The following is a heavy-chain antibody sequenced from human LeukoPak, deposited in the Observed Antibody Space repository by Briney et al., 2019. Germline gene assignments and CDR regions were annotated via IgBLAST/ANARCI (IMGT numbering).Heavy chain of an antibody. D-gene: IGHD2-15*01. CDR1: GFTFSSYA. CDR3: AKDWRYCSGGSCYEIYYYYYGMDV. CDR2: ISGSAGST. V-gene: IGHV3-23*01. J-gene: IGHJ6*02. Sequence: GGSLRLSCAASGFTFSSYAMSWVRQAPGKGLEWVSAISGSAGSTYYADSVKGRFTISRDNSKNTLYLQMNSLRAEDTAVYYCAKDWRYCSGGSCYEIYYYYYGMDVWGQGTTVTVSS.